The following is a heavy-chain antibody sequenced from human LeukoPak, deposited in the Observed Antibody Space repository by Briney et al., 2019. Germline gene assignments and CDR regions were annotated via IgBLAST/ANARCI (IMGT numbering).Heavy chain of an antibody. V-gene: IGHV4-59*08. CDR3: ARWTGDIVVVPAARYNWFDP. CDR2: IYYSGST. CDR1: GGSISSYY. D-gene: IGHD2-2*01. Sequence: TSETLSLTCTVSGGSISSYYWSWIRQPPGKGLEWIGYIYYSGSTNYNPSLKSRVTISVDTSKNQFSLKLSSVTAADTAVYYCARWTGDIVVVPAARYNWFDPWGQGTLVTASS. J-gene: IGHJ5*02.